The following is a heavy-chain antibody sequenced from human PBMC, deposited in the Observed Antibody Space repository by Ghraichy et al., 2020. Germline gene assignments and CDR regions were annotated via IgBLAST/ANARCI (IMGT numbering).Heavy chain of an antibody. V-gene: IGHV4-31*03. D-gene: IGHD2-15*01. CDR3: ARDPGYCSGGSCYGAYYGMDV. Sequence: SETLSLTCTVSGGSISSGGYYWSWIRQHPGKGLEWIGYIYYSGSTYYNPSLKSRVTISVDTSKNQFSLKLSSVTAADTAVYYCARDPGYCSGGSCYGAYYGMDVWGQGTTVTVSS. CDR1: GGSISSGGYY. J-gene: IGHJ6*02. CDR2: IYYSGST.